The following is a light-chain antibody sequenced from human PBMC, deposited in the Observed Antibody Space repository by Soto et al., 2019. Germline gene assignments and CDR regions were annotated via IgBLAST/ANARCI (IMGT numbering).Light chain of an antibody. CDR3: QQYISYSLLT. V-gene: IGKV1-5*03. CDR1: QSISNW. Sequence: DIQMTQSPSTLSSSVGDRVTITCRASQSISNWLAWYQQKPGKAPKLLIYEAANLESGVPSRFSGRGAATEFTLTISSLQPDDFAAYYCQQYISYSLLTFGGGTKVEIK. J-gene: IGKJ4*01. CDR2: EAA.